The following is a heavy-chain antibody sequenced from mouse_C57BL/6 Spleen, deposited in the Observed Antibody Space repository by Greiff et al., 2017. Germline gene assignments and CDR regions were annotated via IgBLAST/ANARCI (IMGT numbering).Heavy chain of an antibody. V-gene: IGHV5-4*03. CDR1: GFTFSSYA. CDR3: SRGEYGRGRAMDY. Sequence: DVKLVESGGGLVKPGGSLKLSCAASGFTFSSYAMSWVRQTPEKRLEWVATISDGGSYTYYPDNVKGRFTISRDNAKNNLYLQMGHLKSEDTAMYYCSRGEYGRGRAMDYWGQGTSVTVSS. D-gene: IGHD1-3*01. J-gene: IGHJ4*01. CDR2: ISDGGSYT.